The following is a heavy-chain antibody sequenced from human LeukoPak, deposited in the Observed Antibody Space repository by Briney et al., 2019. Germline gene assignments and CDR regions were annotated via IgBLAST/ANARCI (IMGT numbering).Heavy chain of an antibody. D-gene: IGHD3-10*01. Sequence: GGSLRLSCAASGFTFSSYGMHWVRQAPGKGLEWVAVIWYDGSNKYYADSVKGRFTISRDNSKNTLYLQMNSLRAEDTAVYYCAKTSLWFGELSHFDYWGQGTLVTVSS. CDR1: GFTFSSYG. V-gene: IGHV3-30*02. J-gene: IGHJ4*02. CDR3: AKTSLWFGELSHFDY. CDR2: IWYDGSNK.